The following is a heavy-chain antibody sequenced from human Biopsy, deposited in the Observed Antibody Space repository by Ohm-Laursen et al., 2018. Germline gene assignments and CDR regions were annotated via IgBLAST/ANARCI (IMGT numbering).Heavy chain of an antibody. Sequence: SLRLSCTASGFSFGDHYLDWVRQAPGEGLEWVGRVRNKANSYTIEYSASVMGRFTISRDDSQNSLYLQMNSLQTEDTAVYFCAKEGRLLGIPHTYYFDSWGQGTLVTVSS. D-gene: IGHD1-26*01. CDR1: GFSFGDHY. CDR3: AKEGRLLGIPHTYYFDS. V-gene: IGHV3-72*01. J-gene: IGHJ4*02. CDR2: VRNKANSYTI.